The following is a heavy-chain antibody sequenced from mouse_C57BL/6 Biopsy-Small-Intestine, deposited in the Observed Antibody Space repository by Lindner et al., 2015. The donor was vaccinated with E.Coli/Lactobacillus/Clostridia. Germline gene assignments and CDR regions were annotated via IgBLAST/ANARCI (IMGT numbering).Heavy chain of an antibody. J-gene: IGHJ4*01. CDR2: IYYSGTT. CDR1: GISITTGNYR. V-gene: IGHV3-5*01. D-gene: IGHD2-2*01. CDR3: ARGYDPYYAMDY. Sequence: VQLQESGPGLVKPSQTVFLTCTVTGISITTGNYRWSWIRQFPGNKLEWIGYIYYSGTTTYNPSLTSRTTITRDTPKNQFFLEMNSLTAEDTATYYCARGYDPYYAMDYWGQGTSVTVSS.